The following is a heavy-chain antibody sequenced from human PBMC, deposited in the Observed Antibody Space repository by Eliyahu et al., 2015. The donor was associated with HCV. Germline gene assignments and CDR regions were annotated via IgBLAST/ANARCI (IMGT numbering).Heavy chain of an antibody. CDR3: ASGGGGIAVAGTGGWFDP. CDR2: IHYSGSS. D-gene: IGHD6-19*01. V-gene: IGHV4-59*01. CDR1: GXSLSTSX. Sequence: QVQLQESGPGLVKPSETLSLTCTVXGXSLSTSXWSWIRQPPGKGLEWIGYIHYSGSSNXNPSLKSRVTISVDTSKNQFSLNLTSVTAADTAVYYCASGGGGIAVAGTGGWFDPWGQGTLVTVSS. J-gene: IGHJ5*02.